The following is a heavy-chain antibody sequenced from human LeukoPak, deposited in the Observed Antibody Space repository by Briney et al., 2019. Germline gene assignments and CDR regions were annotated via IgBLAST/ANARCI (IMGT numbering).Heavy chain of an antibody. CDR2: MYTSGST. V-gene: IGHV4-4*07. J-gene: IGHJ4*02. Sequence: KSSDTLSLPCTVSVASISSDYWSWIRQSAGKGLEWIGRMYTSGSTQYNPSLKSRVTISVDKSKNQLSLKLSSVTAADTAVYYCARDYYGSGSYKSYFDNWGQGTQDTVSS. D-gene: IGHD3-10*01. CDR1: VASISSDY. CDR3: ARDYYGSGSYKSYFDN.